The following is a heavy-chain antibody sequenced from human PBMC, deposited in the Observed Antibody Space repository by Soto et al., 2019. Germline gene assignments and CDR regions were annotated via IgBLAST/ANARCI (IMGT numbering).Heavy chain of an antibody. CDR2: ISYDGSNK. J-gene: IGHJ6*02. Sequence: PGGSLRLSCAASGFTFSSYAMHWVRQAPGKGLEWVAVISYDGSNKYYADSVKGRFTISRDNSKNTLYLQMNSLRAEDTAVYYCARDDVGAAALFDYYYGMDVWGQGTTVTVSS. D-gene: IGHD6-13*01. CDR1: GFTFSSYA. CDR3: ARDDVGAAALFDYYYGMDV. V-gene: IGHV3-30-3*01.